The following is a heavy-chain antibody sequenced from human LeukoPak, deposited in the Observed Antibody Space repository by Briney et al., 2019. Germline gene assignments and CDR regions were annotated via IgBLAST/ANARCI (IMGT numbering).Heavy chain of an antibody. CDR2: ISYDGSNK. V-gene: IGHV3-30*03. D-gene: IGHD3-3*01. CDR3: ASPSYYDFWSGYHY. J-gene: IGHJ4*02. Sequence: GGSLRLSCAASGFTFSSYGMHWVRQAPGKGLEWVAVISYDGSNKYYADSVKGRFTISRDNSKNTLYLQMNSLRAEDTAVYYCASPSYYDFWSGYHYWGQGTLVTVSS. CDR1: GFTFSSYG.